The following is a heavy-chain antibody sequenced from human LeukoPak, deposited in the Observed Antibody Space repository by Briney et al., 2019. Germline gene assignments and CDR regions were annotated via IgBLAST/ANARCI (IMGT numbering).Heavy chain of an antibody. CDR3: AKDNGGYSYGFDAFDI. CDR1: GFTFSSYG. Sequence: PGGSLRLSCAASGFTFSSYGMHWVRQAPGKGLEWVAVISYDGSNKYYADSVKGRFTISRDNSKNTLYLQMNSLRAEDTVVYYCAKDNGGYSYGFDAFDIWGQGTMVTVSS. J-gene: IGHJ3*02. V-gene: IGHV3-30*18. CDR2: ISYDGSNK. D-gene: IGHD5-18*01.